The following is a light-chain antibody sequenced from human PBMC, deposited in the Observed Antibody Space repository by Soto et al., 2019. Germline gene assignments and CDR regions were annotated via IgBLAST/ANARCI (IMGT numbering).Light chain of an antibody. CDR2: DVS. J-gene: IGLJ1*01. Sequence: QSVLAQPASVSGSPGQSITISCTGTSSDVGGYNYVSWYQQHPGKAPKLMIYDVSNRPSGVSNRFSGSKSGNTASLTISWLQAEDEADYYRSSYTSSSTLVFGTGTKITIL. CDR3: SSYTSSSTLV. CDR1: SSDVGGYNY. V-gene: IGLV2-14*01.